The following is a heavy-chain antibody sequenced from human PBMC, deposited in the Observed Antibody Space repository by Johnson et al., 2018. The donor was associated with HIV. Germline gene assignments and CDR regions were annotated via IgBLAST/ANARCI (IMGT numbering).Heavy chain of an antibody. J-gene: IGHJ3*02. CDR3: ARQPDNFWSSDAFDI. V-gene: IGHV3-64*01. CDR2: ISSNGGST. Sequence: VQLVESGGGVVQPGRSLRLSCAASGFTFSSYAMHWVRQAPGKGLAYVSAISSNGGSTYYANSVKGRFTISRDNSKNTLYLQMGSLRAEDMAVYYCARQPDNFWSSDAFDIWGQGTMVTVSS. CDR1: GFTFSSYA. D-gene: IGHD3-3*01.